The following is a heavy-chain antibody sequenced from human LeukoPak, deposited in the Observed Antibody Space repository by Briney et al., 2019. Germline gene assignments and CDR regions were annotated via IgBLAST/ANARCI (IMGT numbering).Heavy chain of an antibody. J-gene: IGHJ4*02. CDR1: GFTFSSYS. Sequence: PGGSLRLSCAASGFTFSSYSMNWVRQAPGKGLEWVSSISSSSSYIYYADSVKGRFTISRDNAKNSLYLQMNSLRAEDTAAYYCARDLRSGENDCWGQGTLVTVSS. CDR3: ARDLRSGENDC. V-gene: IGHV3-21*01. D-gene: IGHD3-3*01. CDR2: ISSSSSYI.